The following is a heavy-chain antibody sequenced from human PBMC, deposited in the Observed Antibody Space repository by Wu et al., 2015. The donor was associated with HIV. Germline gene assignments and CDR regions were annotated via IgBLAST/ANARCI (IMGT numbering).Heavy chain of an antibody. CDR3: ARDLPKRAGSAFDI. V-gene: IGHV1-2*02. J-gene: IGHJ3*02. CDR1: GVTFSDYA. CDR2: INPNSGGT. Sequence: QVQLLQSGAEVKKPGSSVTVSCKASGVTFSDYAISWVREAPGQGLEWMGWINPNSGGTNYAQKFQGRVTMTRDTSISTAYMELSRLRSDDTAVYYCARDLPKRAGSAFDIWGQGTMVTVSS. D-gene: IGHD3-10*01.